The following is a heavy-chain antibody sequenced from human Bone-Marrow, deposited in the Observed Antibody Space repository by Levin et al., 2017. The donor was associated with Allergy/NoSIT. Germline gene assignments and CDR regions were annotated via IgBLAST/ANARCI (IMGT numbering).Heavy chain of an antibody. J-gene: IGHJ5*02. CDR1: GFTFSSYS. Sequence: GESLKISCAASGFTFSSYSMNWVRQAPGKGLNWVSSITSSSSSIYYADSVKGRFTITRDNAKNSLYLQMNSLRAEDTAVYYCARGLEYSGLPWGQGTLVTVSS. V-gene: IGHV3-21*01. CDR2: ITSSSSSI. D-gene: IGHD5-12*01. CDR3: ARGLEYSGLP.